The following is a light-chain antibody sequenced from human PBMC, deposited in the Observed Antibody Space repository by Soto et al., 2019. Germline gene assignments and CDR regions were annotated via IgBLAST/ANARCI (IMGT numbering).Light chain of an antibody. Sequence: DIQMTQSPSSLSASVGDRVTITCRASQGISGYLNWYQQRQGKAPKLLIYDASSLQIGAPSRFSGSGSGTEFTLTISSLQPDDFATYYCQQYNSDSPTFGQGTKVDIK. CDR2: DAS. V-gene: IGKV1-5*01. CDR3: QQYNSDSPT. CDR1: QGISGY. J-gene: IGKJ2*01.